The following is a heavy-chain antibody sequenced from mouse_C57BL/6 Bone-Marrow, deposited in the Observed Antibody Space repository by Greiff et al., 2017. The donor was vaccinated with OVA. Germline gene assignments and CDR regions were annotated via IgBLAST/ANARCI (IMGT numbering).Heavy chain of an antibody. J-gene: IGHJ1*03. CDR1: GISITTGNYR. D-gene: IGHD1-1*01. Sequence: VQLQQSGPGLVKPSQTVFLTCTVTGISITTGNYRWSWIRQFPGNKLEWIGYIYYSGTITYNPSLTSRTTITRDTPKNQFFLEMNSLTAEDTATYYCAREIYYYGSSYSYWYFDVWGTGTTVTVSS. V-gene: IGHV3-5*01. CDR2: IYYSGTI. CDR3: AREIYYYGSSYSYWYFDV.